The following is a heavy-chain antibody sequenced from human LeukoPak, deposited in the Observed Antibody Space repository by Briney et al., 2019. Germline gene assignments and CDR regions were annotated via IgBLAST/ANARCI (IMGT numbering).Heavy chain of an antibody. CDR1: GFTFSSYS. Sequence: GGSLRLSCAASGFTFSSYSMNWVRQAPGKGLEWVSSISSSSSYIYYADSVKGRFTISRDNAKNSLYLQMNSLRAEDTAVYYCARKGNGYSYGANPLSFDYWGQGTLVTVSS. J-gene: IGHJ4*02. D-gene: IGHD5-18*01. V-gene: IGHV3-21*01. CDR3: ARKGNGYSYGANPLSFDY. CDR2: ISSSSSYI.